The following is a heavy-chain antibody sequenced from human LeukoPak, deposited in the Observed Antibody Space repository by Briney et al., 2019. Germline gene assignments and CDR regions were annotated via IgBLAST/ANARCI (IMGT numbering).Heavy chain of an antibody. J-gene: IGHJ4*02. CDR3: AKDGGLYGERVY. CDR1: GFTFSSYG. D-gene: IGHD3-16*01. V-gene: IGHV3-30*18. Sequence: GRSLRLSSAASGFTFSSYGMHWVRQAPGKGLEWVAVISYDGSNKYYADSVKGRFTISRDNSKNTLYLQMNSLRAEDTAVYYCAKDGGLYGERVYWGQGTLVTVSS. CDR2: ISYDGSNK.